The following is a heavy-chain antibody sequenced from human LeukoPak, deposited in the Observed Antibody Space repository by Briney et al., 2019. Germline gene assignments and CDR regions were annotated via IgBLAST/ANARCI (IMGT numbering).Heavy chain of an antibody. CDR3: AREPDTAMVREPFDY. V-gene: IGHV3-21*01. CDR2: ISSSSSYI. D-gene: IGHD5-18*01. CDR1: GFTFSSYS. Sequence: GGSLRLSRAASGFTFSSYSMNWVRQAPGKGLEWVSSISSSSSYIYYADSVKGRFTISRDNAKNSLYLQMNSLRAEDTAVYYCAREPDTAMVREPFDYWGQGTLVTVSS. J-gene: IGHJ4*02.